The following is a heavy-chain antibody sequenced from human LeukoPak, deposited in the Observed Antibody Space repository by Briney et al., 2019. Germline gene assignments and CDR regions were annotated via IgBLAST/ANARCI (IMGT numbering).Heavy chain of an antibody. CDR2: IYTSGST. D-gene: IGHD6-19*01. J-gene: IGHJ4*02. CDR1: GGSISSYY. Sequence: PSETLSLTCTVSGGSISSYYWSWIRQPPGKGLEWIGYIYTSGSTTYSPSLKSRVAISVDTSKNQFSLKLRSVTAAVTAVYFCARTQGSSSWDYYFDYWGQGTLVTVSS. V-gene: IGHV4-4*09. CDR3: ARTQGSSSWDYYFDY.